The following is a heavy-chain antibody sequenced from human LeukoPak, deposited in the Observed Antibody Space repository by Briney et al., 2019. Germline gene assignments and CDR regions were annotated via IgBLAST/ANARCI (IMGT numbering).Heavy chain of an antibody. J-gene: IGHJ4*02. Sequence: PGGSLRLSCAASGFTFSSYGMHWVRQAPGKGLEWVAVIWYDGSNKYYADSVKGRFTISRDDSKNTLYLQMDSLRAEDAAVYYCARKAVASFDYWGQGTLVTVSS. V-gene: IGHV3-33*01. CDR1: GFTFSSYG. CDR3: ARKAVASFDY. CDR2: IWYDGSNK. D-gene: IGHD6-19*01.